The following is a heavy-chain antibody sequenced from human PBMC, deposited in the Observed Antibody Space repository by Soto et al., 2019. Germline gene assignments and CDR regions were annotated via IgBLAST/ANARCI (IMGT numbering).Heavy chain of an antibody. CDR2: INPSGGST. J-gene: IGHJ4*02. Sequence: ASVKVSCKASGYTFTSYYMHWVRQAPGQGLEWMGIINPSGGSTSYAQKFQGRVTMTRDTSTSTVYMELSSLRSEDTAVYYCASTSTYYDFWSGPYPFYWGQGTLVTVSS. CDR1: GYTFTSYY. CDR3: ASTSTYYDFWSGPYPFY. D-gene: IGHD3-3*01. V-gene: IGHV1-46*01.